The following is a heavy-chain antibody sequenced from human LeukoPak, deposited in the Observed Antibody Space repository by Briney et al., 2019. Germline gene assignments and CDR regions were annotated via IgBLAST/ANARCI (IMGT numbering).Heavy chain of an antibody. Sequence: ASVKVSCKASGYTFTSYGISWVRQAPGQGLEWMGWISAHNGNTNYAQKLQGRVTMTTDTSTSTAYMELRSLRSDDTAVYYCARDGIRYSSSWYVDYWGQGTLVTVSS. CDR2: ISAHNGNT. CDR3: ARDGIRYSSSWYVDY. D-gene: IGHD6-13*01. J-gene: IGHJ4*02. V-gene: IGHV1-18*01. CDR1: GYTFTSYG.